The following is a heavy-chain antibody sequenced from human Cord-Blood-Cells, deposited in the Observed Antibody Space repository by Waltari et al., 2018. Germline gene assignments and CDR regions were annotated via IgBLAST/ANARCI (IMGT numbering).Heavy chain of an antibody. J-gene: IGHJ4*02. CDR2: ISYDGSHK. Sequence: QVQLVESGGGVVQPGRSLRLSCAASGFTFSSYAMHWVRQAPGEGLEWVAVISYDGSHKYYADSVKGRFTNSRDNSKNTRDLQMNSLRAEDTAVYYCARACSSTSCYDYWGQGTLVTVSS. CDR1: GFTFSSYA. D-gene: IGHD2-2*01. V-gene: IGHV3-30-3*01. CDR3: ARACSSTSCYDY.